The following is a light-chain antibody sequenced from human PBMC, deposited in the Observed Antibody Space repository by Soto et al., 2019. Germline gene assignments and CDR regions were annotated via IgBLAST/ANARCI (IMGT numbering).Light chain of an antibody. CDR1: QDISGW. J-gene: IGKJ4*01. CDR2: AAS. CDR3: QQYYSYPFT. V-gene: IGKV1D-16*01. Sequence: DIQMTQSPSSLSASVGDRVTITCRASQDISGWLAWYQQKSEKGTKYLIYAASSLQSGVPSRFSGSGSPTDFTLTISNLQPEDFATSHSQQYYSYPFTVGGGTKVDSK.